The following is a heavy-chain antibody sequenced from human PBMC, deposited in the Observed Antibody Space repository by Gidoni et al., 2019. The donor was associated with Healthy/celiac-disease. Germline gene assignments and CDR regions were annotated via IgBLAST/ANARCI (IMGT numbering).Heavy chain of an antibody. J-gene: IGHJ6*03. CDR2: ST. CDR3: ARHQGFLEWLSPTFYYYYYMDV. V-gene: IGHV4-39*01. D-gene: IGHD3-3*01. Sequence: STYYNPSLKSRVTISVDTSKNQFSLKLSSVTAADTAVYYCARHQGFLEWLSPTFYYYYYMDVWGKGTTVTVSS.